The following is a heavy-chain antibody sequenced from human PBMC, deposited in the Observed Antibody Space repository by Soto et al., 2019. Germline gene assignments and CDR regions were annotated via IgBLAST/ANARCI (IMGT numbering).Heavy chain of an antibody. D-gene: IGHD6-19*01. V-gene: IGHV1-18*01. CDR1: DYTFTSYG. CDR2: ISAYNGNT. Sequence: GASVKVSCKASDYTFTSYGISWVRQAPGQGLEWMGWISAYNGNTNYAQKLQGRVTMTTDTSTSTAYMELRSLSSDDTAVYYCASDPSIAVAGRNWFDPWGQGTLVTAPQ. J-gene: IGHJ5*02. CDR3: ASDPSIAVAGRNWFDP.